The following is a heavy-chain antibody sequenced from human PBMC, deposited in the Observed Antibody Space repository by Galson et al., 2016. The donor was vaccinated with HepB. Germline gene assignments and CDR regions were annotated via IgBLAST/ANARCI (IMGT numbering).Heavy chain of an antibody. CDR3: VGYGGNSV. D-gene: IGHD4-23*01. CDR2: LYGGGAT. CDR1: GFRVSAHH. V-gene: IGHV3-53*01. J-gene: IGHJ4*02. Sequence: SLRLSCAVSGFRVSAHHVSWFRQAPGKGLECVSVLYGGGATYHTDSVKGRFSVSRDNSKNIVYLQMNSLRADDTAVYYCVGYGGNSVWGQGTLVTVSS.